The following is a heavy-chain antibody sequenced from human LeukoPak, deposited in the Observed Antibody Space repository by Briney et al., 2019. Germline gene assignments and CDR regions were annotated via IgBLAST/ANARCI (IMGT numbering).Heavy chain of an antibody. V-gene: IGHV3-9*01. Sequence: GGSLRLSCAASGFTFDDYAMHWVRQAPGKGLEWVSGISWNSGSIGYADSVKGRFTISRDNAKNSLYLQMNSLRAEDTALYYCAKDSQALLWFGELGWWGQGTLATVSS. D-gene: IGHD3-10*01. CDR3: AKDSQALLWFGELGW. J-gene: IGHJ4*02. CDR1: GFTFDDYA. CDR2: ISWNSGSI.